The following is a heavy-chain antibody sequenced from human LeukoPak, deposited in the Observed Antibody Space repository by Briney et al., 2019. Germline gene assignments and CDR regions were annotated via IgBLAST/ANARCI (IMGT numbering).Heavy chain of an antibody. D-gene: IGHD5-24*01. CDR1: GGTLRKYT. Sequence: GASVKVSCKASGGTLRKYTISWVRQAPGQGLEWVGGIIPILGRTDYAQKFQGRVTITADESTYTAYMDLTSLRSEDTAVYYCARDRVEGAFDIWGQGTTVTVSS. CDR3: ARDRVEGAFDI. J-gene: IGHJ3*02. CDR2: IIPILGRT. V-gene: IGHV1-69*10.